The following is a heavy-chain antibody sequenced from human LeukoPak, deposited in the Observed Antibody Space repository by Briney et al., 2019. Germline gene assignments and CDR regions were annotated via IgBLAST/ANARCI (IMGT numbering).Heavy chain of an antibody. Sequence: SEILSLTCTVSGGSISSGGYYWSWIRQHPGKGLEWTGYIYYSGSTYYNPSLKSRVTISVDTSKNQFSLKLSSVTAADTAVYYCARRHRGYDAFDIWGQGTMVTVSS. CDR2: IYYSGST. CDR3: ARRHRGYDAFDI. V-gene: IGHV4-31*03. D-gene: IGHD3-22*01. J-gene: IGHJ3*02. CDR1: GGSISSGGYY.